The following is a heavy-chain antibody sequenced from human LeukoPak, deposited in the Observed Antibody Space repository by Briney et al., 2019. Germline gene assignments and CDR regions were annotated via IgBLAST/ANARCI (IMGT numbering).Heavy chain of an antibody. Sequence: GGSLRLSCAVSGFTVSSNYMSWVRQAPGKGLEWVSVIYSGGGTYYADSVKGRFTISRDNSKNTLYLQMNSLRAEDTAVYYCARDDGSGSYPVDYWGQGTLVTVSS. V-gene: IGHV3-66*01. CDR3: ARDDGSGSYPVDY. D-gene: IGHD3-10*01. CDR1: GFTVSSNY. CDR2: IYSGGGT. J-gene: IGHJ4*02.